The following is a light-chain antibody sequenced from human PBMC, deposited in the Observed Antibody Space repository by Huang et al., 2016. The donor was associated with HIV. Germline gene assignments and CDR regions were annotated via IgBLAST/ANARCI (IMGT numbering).Light chain of an antibody. CDR3: HQYNNWPPWT. CDR1: QSVSSN. Sequence: EMVMTPSPATLSVSPGERATLSCRASQSVSSNVAWYQQKPGQAHRLRIYGASTRATGIPVRFSGSGFGTEFALTISSLQSEDFAVYYCHQYNNWPPWTFGQGTKVEIK. CDR2: GAS. V-gene: IGKV3-15*01. J-gene: IGKJ1*01.